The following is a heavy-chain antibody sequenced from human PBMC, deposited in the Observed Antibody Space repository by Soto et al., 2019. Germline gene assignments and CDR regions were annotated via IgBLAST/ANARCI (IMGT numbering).Heavy chain of an antibody. D-gene: IGHD6-13*01. Sequence: PGESLKISCKASGYSFTTYWIGWVRQMPGKGLEWMGIIYPGDSDTRYSPSFQGQVTISADKSISTTYLQWSSLKASDSAMFYCARKDIAGNSVDFWGQGTLVTVS. CDR3: ARKDIAGNSVDF. CDR2: IYPGDSDT. CDR1: GYSFTTYW. J-gene: IGHJ4*02. V-gene: IGHV5-51*01.